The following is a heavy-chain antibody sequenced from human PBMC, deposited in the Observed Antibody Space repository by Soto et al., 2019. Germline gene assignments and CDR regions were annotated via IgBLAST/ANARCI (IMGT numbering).Heavy chain of an antibody. Sequence: PSETLSLTCAVYGGSFSGYYWSWIRQPPGKGLEWIGEINHSGSTNYNPSLKSRVTMSVDTSKNQFSLKLSSVTAADTAVYYCARGRSPYSSSGPPFDPWGQGTLVTVSS. CDR1: GGSFSGYY. CDR3: ARGRSPYSSSGPPFDP. V-gene: IGHV4-34*01. D-gene: IGHD6-13*01. J-gene: IGHJ5*02. CDR2: INHSGST.